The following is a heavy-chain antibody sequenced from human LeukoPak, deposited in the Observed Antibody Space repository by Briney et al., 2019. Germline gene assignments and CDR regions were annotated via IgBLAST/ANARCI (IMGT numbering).Heavy chain of an antibody. J-gene: IGHJ5*02. CDR2: IIPIFGTT. D-gene: IGHD3-10*01. CDR1: GGTFSSYA. CDR3: ARIQGAYGSGSLRGGPHGP. V-gene: IGHV1-69*01. Sequence: ASVKVSCKASGGTFSSYAISWVRQAPGQGLEWMGGIIPIFGTTNYAQKFQGRVTITADESTSTAYMEPSSLRSEDTAVYYCARIQGAYGSGSLRGGPHGPWGQGTLVTVSS.